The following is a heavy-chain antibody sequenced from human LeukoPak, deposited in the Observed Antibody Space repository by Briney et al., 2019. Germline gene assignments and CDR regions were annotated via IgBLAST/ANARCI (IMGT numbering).Heavy chain of an antibody. V-gene: IGHV3-53*01. Sequence: GGSLRLSRAASGLTVSRNYMSWVRQAPGKGLESVSVIYSGGSTYYAASVSGRFTISRDNSKNAVYLQMSRLRVEDTAVYYCARVGGHWGQGTLVTVSS. J-gene: IGHJ4*02. CDR3: ARVGGH. CDR2: IYSGGST. CDR1: GLTVSRNY. D-gene: IGHD3-10*01.